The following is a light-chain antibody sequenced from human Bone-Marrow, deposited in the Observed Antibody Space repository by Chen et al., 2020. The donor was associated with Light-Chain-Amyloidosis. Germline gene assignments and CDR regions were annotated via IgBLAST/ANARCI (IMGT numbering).Light chain of an antibody. J-gene: IGLJ2*01. CDR1: KLGDKY. CDR2: DDS. Sequence: SYEVTQPPSVSVSPGQTASITCSGDKLGDKYTSWYQQKPGQSPVLVVYDDSDRPSGIPERFSGSNSGNTATLTISRVEAGDEADYYCQVWDSSSDHVVFGGGTKLTVL. V-gene: IGLV3-1*01. CDR3: QVWDSSSDHVV.